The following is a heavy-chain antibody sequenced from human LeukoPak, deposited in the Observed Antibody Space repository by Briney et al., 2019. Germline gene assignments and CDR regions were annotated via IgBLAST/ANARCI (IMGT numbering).Heavy chain of an antibody. J-gene: IGHJ4*02. D-gene: IGHD4-17*01. CDR3: ARSDYGDNY. Sequence: GGSLRLSYASAGFTFSNYWMHWVRQAPRKRLEWVSRINSDGSNKTYADSVKGRFTISRDNAKNTLYLQMSSLRVGDTAVYYCARSDYGDNYWGQGILVTVSS. CDR1: GFTFSNYW. V-gene: IGHV3-74*01. CDR2: INSDGSNK.